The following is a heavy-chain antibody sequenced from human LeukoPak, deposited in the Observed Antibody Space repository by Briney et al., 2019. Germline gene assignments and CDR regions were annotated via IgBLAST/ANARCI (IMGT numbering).Heavy chain of an antibody. D-gene: IGHD6-19*01. Sequence: ASVKVSCKASGYTFSTYGISWVRQAPGQGLEWMGWISAYNGHTNYAQKFQGRVTMTTDTSTSTAYMELTSLTSDDTAVYYWGKEKNWGEGAGIFDYWARETLVTVSS. J-gene: IGHJ4*02. CDR3: GKEKNWGEGAGIFDY. CDR2: ISAYNGHT. CDR1: GYTFSTYG. V-gene: IGHV1-18*01.